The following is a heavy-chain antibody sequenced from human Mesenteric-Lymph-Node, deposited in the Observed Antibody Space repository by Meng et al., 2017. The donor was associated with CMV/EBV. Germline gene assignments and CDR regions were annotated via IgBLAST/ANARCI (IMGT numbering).Heavy chain of an antibody. CDR3: ARVHTGVAAAGNY. D-gene: IGHD6-13*01. V-gene: IGHV3-48*03. Sequence: GGSLRLSCAASGFTFSNYGMTWVRQAPRRGLEWVSIIGHSGTSTYYADSVKGRFTISRDDAKNSLYLQMNSLSAEDTALYYCARVHTGVAAAGNYWGQGTLVTVSS. J-gene: IGHJ4*02. CDR2: IGHSGTST. CDR1: GFTFSNYG.